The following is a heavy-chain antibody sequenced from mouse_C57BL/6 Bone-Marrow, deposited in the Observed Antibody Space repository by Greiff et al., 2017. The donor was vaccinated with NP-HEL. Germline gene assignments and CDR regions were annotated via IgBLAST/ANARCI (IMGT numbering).Heavy chain of an antibody. Sequence: VKVVESGPGLVAPSQSLSITCTVSGFSLTSYGVHWVRQPPGKGLEWLVVIWSDGSTTYNSALKSRLSISKDNSKSQVFVKMNSLQTDDTAMYYCARASITTVVDYAMDYWGQGTSVTVSS. J-gene: IGHJ4*01. CDR1: GFSLTSYG. CDR2: IWSDGST. CDR3: ARASITTVVDYAMDY. V-gene: IGHV2-6*03. D-gene: IGHD1-1*01.